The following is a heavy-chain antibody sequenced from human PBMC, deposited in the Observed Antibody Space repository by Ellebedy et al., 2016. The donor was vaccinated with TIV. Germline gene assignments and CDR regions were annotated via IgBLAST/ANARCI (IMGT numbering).Heavy chain of an antibody. V-gene: IGHV3-15*01. CDR2: IQTNTDGGTT. CDR3: TTETYCGGDCYALL. CDR1: GFTFSNAW. D-gene: IGHD2-21*02. J-gene: IGHJ4*02. Sequence: GESLKISCTASGFTFSNAWMSWVRQAPGKGLEWVGRIQTNTDGGTTDYAPPVKGRFIISRDDSKDTLYLHMNSLKTEDTAVYYCTTETYCGGDCYALLWGQGTLVTVSS.